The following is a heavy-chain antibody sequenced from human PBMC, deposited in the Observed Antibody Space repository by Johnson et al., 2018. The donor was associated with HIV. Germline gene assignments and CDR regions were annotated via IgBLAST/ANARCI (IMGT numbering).Heavy chain of an antibody. CDR2: ISYDGSNK. CDR3: ASLSSSGAFDV. Sequence: QMQLVESGGGVVQPGRSLRLSCAASGFTFSSYAMHWVRQAPGKGLEWVAVISYDGSNKYYADSVKGRFTISRDNSKNTLYLQMNSLRAEDTAVYYGASLSSSGAFDVWGQGTMVTVSS. CDR1: GFTFSSYA. V-gene: IGHV3-30*04. J-gene: IGHJ3*01. D-gene: IGHD6-6*01.